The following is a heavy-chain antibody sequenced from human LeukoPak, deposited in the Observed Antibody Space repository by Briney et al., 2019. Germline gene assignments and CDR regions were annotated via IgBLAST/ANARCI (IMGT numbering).Heavy chain of an antibody. CDR1: GYTFTGYY. D-gene: IGHD3-22*01. CDR2: INPNSGGT. V-gene: IGHV1-2*02. CDR3: ARRTESITMIVVVIDLDY. J-gene: IGHJ4*02. Sequence: ASVKVSCKASGYTFTGYYMHWVRQAPGQGLEWMGWINPNSGGTNYAQKFQGRVTMTRDTSISTAYMELSRLRSDDTAVYYCARRTESITMIVVVIDLDYWGQGTLVTVSS.